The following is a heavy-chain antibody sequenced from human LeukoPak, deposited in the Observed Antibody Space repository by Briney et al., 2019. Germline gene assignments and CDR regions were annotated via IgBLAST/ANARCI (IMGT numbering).Heavy chain of an antibody. V-gene: IGHV3-21*01. J-gene: IGHJ6*02. D-gene: IGHD2/OR15-2a*01. CDR3: AREIAQGYYYYGMDV. CDR1: GFTFSSYS. CDR2: ISSSSSYI. Sequence: GGSLRLSCAASGFTFSSYSMNWVRQAPGKGLEWVSSISSSSSYIYYADSVKGRFTISRDNAKNSLYLQMNSLRAEDTAVYYCAREIAQGYYYYGMDVWGQGTTATVSS.